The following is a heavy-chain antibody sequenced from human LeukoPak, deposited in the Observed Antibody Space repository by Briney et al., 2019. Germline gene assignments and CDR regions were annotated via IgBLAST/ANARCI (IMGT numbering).Heavy chain of an antibody. CDR1: GFTFSSYG. CDR2: ISYDGSNK. D-gene: IGHD3-3*01. J-gene: IGHJ4*02. V-gene: IGHV3-30*18. Sequence: GGSLRLSCAASGFTFSSYGMHWVRQAPGKGLEWVAVISYDGSNKYYADSVKGRFTISRDNSKNTLYLQMNSLRAEDTAVYYCAKDPDGEWLSPDYWGQGTLVTVSS. CDR3: AKDPDGEWLSPDY.